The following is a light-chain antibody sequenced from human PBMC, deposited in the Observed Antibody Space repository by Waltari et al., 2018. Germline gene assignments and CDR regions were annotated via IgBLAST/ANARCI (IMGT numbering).Light chain of an antibody. CDR3: QQYGNPALT. J-gene: IGKJ4*01. CDR2: DAS. Sequence: EIVLTQSPGTLSLSPGEGASFSCRASQSVSNNYLAWYQKKPGQAPRLLIYDASTRATGIPDRFSGSGSGTDFTLTISRLEPEDFAVYYCQQYGNPALTFGGGSKVEIK. V-gene: IGKV3-20*01. CDR1: QSVSNNY.